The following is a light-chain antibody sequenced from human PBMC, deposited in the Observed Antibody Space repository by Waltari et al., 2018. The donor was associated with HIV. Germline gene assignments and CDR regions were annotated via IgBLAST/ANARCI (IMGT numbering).Light chain of an antibody. J-gene: IGKJ1*01. CDR1: QSVLHTSNNKNF. Sequence: DIVLTQSPDSLAVSLGARAPINCKSSQSVLHTSNNKNFLAWYQHKSGQAPKLLIYWASTRDSGVPARFSGSGSGTNFTLTINSLQSEDVAVYYCQQYHVTPPTFGQGT. CDR2: WAS. CDR3: QQYHVTPPT. V-gene: IGKV4-1*01.